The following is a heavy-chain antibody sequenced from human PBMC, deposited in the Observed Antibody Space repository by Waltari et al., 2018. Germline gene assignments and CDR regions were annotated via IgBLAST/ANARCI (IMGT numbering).Heavy chain of an antibody. V-gene: IGHV3-30-3*01. D-gene: IGHD3-10*01. CDR1: GCTFSSYA. Sequence: QVQLVESGGGVVQPGRSLRLSCAASGCTFSSYALQWVRQAPGKGLEWVSVISYDGSNKYYADSVKGRFTISRDNSKNTLYLQMNSLRAEDTAVYYCAREGITMVQGVFDYWGQGTLVTVSS. CDR3: AREGITMVQGVFDY. CDR2: ISYDGSNK. J-gene: IGHJ4*02.